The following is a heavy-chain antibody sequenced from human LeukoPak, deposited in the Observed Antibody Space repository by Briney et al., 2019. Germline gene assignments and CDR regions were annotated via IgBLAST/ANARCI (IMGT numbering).Heavy chain of an antibody. Sequence: SETLSLTCTVSGGSISSYYWSWIRQPPGKGLEWIGYIHYSGSTNYNPSLKSRVTISVDTSKNQFSLKLSSVTAADTAVYYCARDGIGSGWYYFDYWGQGTLVTVSS. CDR1: GGSISSYY. V-gene: IGHV4-59*01. CDR3: ARDGIGSGWYYFDY. J-gene: IGHJ4*02. CDR2: IHYSGST. D-gene: IGHD6-19*01.